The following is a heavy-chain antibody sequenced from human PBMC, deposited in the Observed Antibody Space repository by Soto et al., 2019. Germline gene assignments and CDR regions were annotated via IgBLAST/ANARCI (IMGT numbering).Heavy chain of an antibody. CDR2: IWYDGSNK. D-gene: IGHD3-22*01. J-gene: IGHJ4*02. CDR3: ARETYTYYDSSGSDY. Sequence: PGGSLRLSCAASGFTFSSYGMHWVRQAPGKGLEWVAVIWYDGSNKYYADSVKGRFTISRDNSKNTLYLQMNSLRAEDTAVYYCARETYTYYDSSGSDYWGQGTLVTVSS. V-gene: IGHV3-33*01. CDR1: GFTFSSYG.